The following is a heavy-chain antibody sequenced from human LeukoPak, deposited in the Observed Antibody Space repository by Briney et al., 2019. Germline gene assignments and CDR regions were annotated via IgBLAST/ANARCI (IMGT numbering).Heavy chain of an antibody. V-gene: IGHV1-46*01. CDR3: ARTRNAALRLRHQGYFDY. Sequence: ASVKVSCKASGYTFTSHYMHWVRQAPGQGLEWMGIINPSGGSTSYAQKFQGRVTMTRDTSTSTVYMELSSLRSEDTAVYYCARTRNAALRLRHQGYFDYWGQGTLVTVSS. CDR1: GYTFTSHY. J-gene: IGHJ4*02. CDR2: INPSGGST. D-gene: IGHD3-16*01.